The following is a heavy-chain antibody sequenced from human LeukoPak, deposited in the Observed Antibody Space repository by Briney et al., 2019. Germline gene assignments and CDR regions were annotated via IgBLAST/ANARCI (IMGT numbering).Heavy chain of an antibody. J-gene: IGHJ4*02. Sequence: GGSLRLSCAASGFTFSSYWMNWVRQAPGKGLEWVAKIKQDGSEKYYVDSVKGRFTISRDNTKNSLYLQMNSLRAEDTAVYYCARGSYGSGSYTFDYWGQGTLVTVSS. CDR3: ARGSYGSGSYTFDY. CDR2: IKQDGSEK. V-gene: IGHV3-7*01. CDR1: GFTFSSYW. D-gene: IGHD3-10*01.